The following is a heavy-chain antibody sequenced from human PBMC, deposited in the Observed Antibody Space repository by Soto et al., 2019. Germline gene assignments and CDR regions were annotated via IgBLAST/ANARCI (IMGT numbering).Heavy chain of an antibody. D-gene: IGHD6-13*01. J-gene: IGHJ4*02. CDR1: GYSFSSSW. CDR2: IDPNDSQT. Sequence: ESLKISCQASGYSFSSSWIGWVRQMPGKGLEWMGIIDPNDSQTIYSPSFQGQVTISADKSIDTAYLQWSSLKTSDTAMYYCARHAGNSWKGDYFDYWGQGALVTVSS. CDR3: ARHAGNSWKGDYFDY. V-gene: IGHV5-51*01.